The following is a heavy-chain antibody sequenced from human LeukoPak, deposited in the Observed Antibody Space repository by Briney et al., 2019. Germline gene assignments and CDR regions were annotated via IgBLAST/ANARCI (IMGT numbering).Heavy chain of an antibody. J-gene: IGHJ4*02. D-gene: IGHD6-19*01. V-gene: IGHV1-18*01. Sequence: GASVKVSCKSSGYTFSYFGLNWVRQAPGQGLEWMGWISGYNGNTTYAQKWEGRLSLTTDTAASTVHMELRNLTFDDTAVYFCARGLDAAAGLANFDYWGQGTQITVSS. CDR2: ISGYNGNT. CDR3: ARGLDAAAGLANFDY. CDR1: GYTFSYFG.